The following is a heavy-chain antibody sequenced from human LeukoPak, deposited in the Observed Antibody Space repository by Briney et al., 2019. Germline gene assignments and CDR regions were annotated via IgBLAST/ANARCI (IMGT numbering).Heavy chain of an antibody. CDR2: INQDGGEK. D-gene: IGHD3-22*01. CDR3: ARDGYYYDSSGYYYYFDY. J-gene: IGHJ4*02. CDR1: GFTFSSYW. V-gene: IGHV3-7*05. Sequence: GGSLRLSCAASGFTFSSYWMSWARQAPGKGLEWVANINQDGGEKYYVDSVKGRFTISRDNAKNSLYLQMNSLRAEDTAVYYCARDGYYYDSSGYYYYFDYWGQGTLVTVSS.